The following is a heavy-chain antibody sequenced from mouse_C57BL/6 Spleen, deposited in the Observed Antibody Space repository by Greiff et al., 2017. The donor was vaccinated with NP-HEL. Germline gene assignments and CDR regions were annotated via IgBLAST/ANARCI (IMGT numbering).Heavy chain of an antibody. CDR3: ASPYYDFPWFAY. Sequence: EVKLEESGPGLVKPSQSLSLTCSVTGYSITSGYYWNWIRQFPGNKLEWMGYISYDGSNNYNPSLKNRISITRGTSKNQFFLKLNSVTTEDTATYYWASPYYDFPWFAYWGQGTLVTVSA. CDR1: GYSITSGYY. D-gene: IGHD2-4*01. V-gene: IGHV3-6*01. CDR2: ISYDGSN. J-gene: IGHJ3*01.